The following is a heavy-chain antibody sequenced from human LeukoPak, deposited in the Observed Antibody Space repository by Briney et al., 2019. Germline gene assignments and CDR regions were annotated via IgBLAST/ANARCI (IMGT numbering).Heavy chain of an antibody. CDR3: ARDARSLIVVVPFDP. V-gene: IGHV4-39*07. CDR1: GGSISSSSYY. J-gene: IGHJ5*02. CDR2: IYYSGST. D-gene: IGHD2-2*01. Sequence: SETLSLTCTVSGGSISSSSYYWGWIRQPPGKGLEWIGSIYYSGSTYYNPSLKSRVTISVDTSKNQFSLKLSSVTAADTAVYYCARDARSLIVVVPFDPWGQGTLVTVSS.